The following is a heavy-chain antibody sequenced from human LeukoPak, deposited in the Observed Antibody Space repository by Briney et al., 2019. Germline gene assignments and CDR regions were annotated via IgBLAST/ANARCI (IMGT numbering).Heavy chain of an antibody. V-gene: IGHV3-23*01. D-gene: IGHD6-13*01. Sequence: SGGSLRLSCAASGFTFSAYAMSWVRQAPGKGLEWVSGISGSGLPTYYADSVMGRFTISRDNSKNTLFLHMDSLRAEDTAVYYCAKSKGYSSPTYFGPWGQGTLVIVSS. CDR3: AKSKGYSSPTYFGP. J-gene: IGHJ5*02. CDR1: GFTFSAYA. CDR2: ISGSGLPT.